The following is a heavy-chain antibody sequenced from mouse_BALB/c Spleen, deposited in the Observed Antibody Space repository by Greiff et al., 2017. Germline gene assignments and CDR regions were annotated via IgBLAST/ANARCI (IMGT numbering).Heavy chain of an antibody. CDR1: GYTFTSYW. CDR3: ARSYGNYLYAMDY. D-gene: IGHD2-1*01. V-gene: IGHV1-7*01. Sequence: VQLQQSGAELAKPGASVKMSCKASGYTFTSYWMHWVKQRPGQGLEWIGYINPSTGYTEYNQKFKDKAILTADKSSSTAYMQLSSLTSEDSEVYYCARSYGNYLYAMDYWGQGTSVTVSS. J-gene: IGHJ4*01. CDR2: INPSTGYT.